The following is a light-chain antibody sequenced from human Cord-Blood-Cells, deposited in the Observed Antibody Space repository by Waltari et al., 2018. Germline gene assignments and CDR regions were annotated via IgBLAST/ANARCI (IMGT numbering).Light chain of an antibody. CDR1: SSDAACYNS. CDR2: DVS. Sequence: QSALTQPASVSGSPGQSITISCTGTSSDAACYNSFSCYQQHPGKAPKLMIYDVSKRPSGVSNRFSGSKSGNTASLTISGLQAEDEADYYYSSYTSSSTLVFGTGTKVTVL. J-gene: IGLJ1*01. CDR3: SSYTSSSTLV. V-gene: IGLV2-14*03.